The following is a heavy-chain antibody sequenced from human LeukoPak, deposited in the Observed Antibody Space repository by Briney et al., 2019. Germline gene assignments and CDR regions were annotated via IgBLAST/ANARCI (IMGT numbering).Heavy chain of an antibody. D-gene: IGHD6-13*01. V-gene: IGHV3-74*01. CDR3: ARDSSSVGMDV. J-gene: IGHJ6*02. CDR1: GFTFSSYW. CDR2: INSDGSST. Sequence: GGSLRLSCAASGFTFSSYWMHWVRQAPGKGLVWASRINSDGSSTSYADPVKGRFTISRDNAKNTLYLQMNSLRAEDTAVYYCARDSSSVGMDVWGQGTTVTVSS.